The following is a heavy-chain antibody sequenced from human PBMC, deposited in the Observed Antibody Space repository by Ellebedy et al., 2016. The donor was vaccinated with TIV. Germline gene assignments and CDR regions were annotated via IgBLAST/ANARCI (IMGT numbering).Heavy chain of an antibody. J-gene: IGHJ4*02. V-gene: IGHV3-48*01. CDR1: GFTFSSYS. CDR2: ISSSSSTI. CDR3: ARARKSYFDY. D-gene: IGHD6-6*01. Sequence: GESLKISCAASGFTFSSYSMNWVRQAPGKGLEWVSYISSSSSTIYYADSVRGRFTISRDNAKKSLYLQRNSLRAEDTAAYYCARARKSYFDYWGQGTLVTVSS.